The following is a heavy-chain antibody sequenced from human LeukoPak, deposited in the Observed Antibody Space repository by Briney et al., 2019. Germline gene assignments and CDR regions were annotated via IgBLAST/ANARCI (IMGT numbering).Heavy chain of an antibody. D-gene: IGHD1-7*01. CDR1: GFTFDDYA. CDR2: INGGGDTT. CDR3: SPYDWNYLGDY. Sequence: GGSLRLSCAASGFTFDDYAMHWARHAPGKGLEWVSLINGGGDTTYYADSVKGRFTISRDNSKNFLYLQMTSLRTEETALYYCSPYDWNYLGDYWGQGTLVTVSS. J-gene: IGHJ4*02. V-gene: IGHV3-43*02.